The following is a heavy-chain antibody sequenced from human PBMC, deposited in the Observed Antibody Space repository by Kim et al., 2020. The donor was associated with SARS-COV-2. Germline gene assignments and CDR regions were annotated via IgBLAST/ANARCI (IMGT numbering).Heavy chain of an antibody. J-gene: IGHJ6*02. CDR3: ARDRDGYSYGSSGMDV. V-gene: IGHV3-30*07. D-gene: IGHD5-18*01. Sequence: GKGRLTISRDNSKNTVDLQMNSLRAEDTAVYYCARDRDGYSYGSSGMDVWGQGTTVTVSS.